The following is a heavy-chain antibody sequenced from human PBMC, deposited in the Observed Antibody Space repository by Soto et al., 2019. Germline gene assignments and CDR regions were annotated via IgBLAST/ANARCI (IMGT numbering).Heavy chain of an antibody. J-gene: IGHJ6*03. Sequence: AGVNVSCKASGYTFTSYDINWVRQATRQGLEWMGWMNPNSGNTGYAQKFQGRVTMTRNTSISTAYMELSSLRSEDTAVYYCARIAAATGAYYYYMDVWGKGTTVTVSS. CDR2: MNPNSGNT. V-gene: IGHV1-8*01. CDR3: ARIAAATGAYYYYMDV. CDR1: GYTFTSYD. D-gene: IGHD6-13*01.